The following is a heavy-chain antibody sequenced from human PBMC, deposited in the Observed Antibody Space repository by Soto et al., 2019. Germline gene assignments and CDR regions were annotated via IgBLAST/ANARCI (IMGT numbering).Heavy chain of an antibody. D-gene: IGHD3-22*01. Sequence: PGRSLRLSCAAARITISSYAISWVRQAPGKGLQWVSGISGSGGSTYYADSVKGRVTIARDNSKNTLYLQMNSLRAEDTAVYYCAKDPNYYDSSGYFDAFDIWGQGTMVTVSS. J-gene: IGHJ3*02. CDR1: RITISSYA. V-gene: IGHV3-23*01. CDR3: AKDPNYYDSSGYFDAFDI. CDR2: ISGSGGST.